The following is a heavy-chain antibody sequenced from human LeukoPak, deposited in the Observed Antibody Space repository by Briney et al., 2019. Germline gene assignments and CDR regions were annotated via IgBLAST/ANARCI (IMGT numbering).Heavy chain of an antibody. CDR3: ARAGSGYYFDNWFDP. V-gene: IGHV1-46*01. CDR1: GYTFTSYY. Sequence: GASVKVSCKASGYTFTSYYMHWVRQAPGQGLEWMGIINPSGGSTSYAQKFQGRVTMTRDMSTSTVYMELSSLRSEDTAVYYCARAGSGYYFDNWFDPWGQGTLVTVSS. D-gene: IGHD3-3*01. CDR2: INPSGGST. J-gene: IGHJ5*02.